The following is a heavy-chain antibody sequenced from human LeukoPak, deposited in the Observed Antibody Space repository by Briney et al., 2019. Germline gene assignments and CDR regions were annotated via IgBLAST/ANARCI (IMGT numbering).Heavy chain of an antibody. V-gene: IGHV1-2*02. CDR1: GYTFTCYY. CDR3: ARDQALIVGEVAFDI. CDR2: INPNSGGT. D-gene: IGHD3-22*01. Sequence: ASVKVSCKASGYTFTCYYMHWVRQAPGQGLEWMGWINPNSGGTNYAQKFQGRVTMTRDTSISTAYMELSRLRSDDTAVYYCARDQALIVGEVAFDIWGQGTMVTVSS. J-gene: IGHJ3*02.